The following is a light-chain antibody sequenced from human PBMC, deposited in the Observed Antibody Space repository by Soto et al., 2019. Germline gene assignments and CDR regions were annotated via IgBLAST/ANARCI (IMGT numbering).Light chain of an antibody. V-gene: IGKV3-20*01. CDR3: QQYDSSPWT. Sequence: EIVLTQSPGTLSLSPGERATLSCSASQSVSSSFLAWYQQKPGQAPRLVIYGASSRATGIPDRFSGSGSGTDFTLTISRLEPEDFAVYYCQQYDSSPWTFGQGTKVEI. CDR2: GAS. J-gene: IGKJ1*01. CDR1: QSVSSSF.